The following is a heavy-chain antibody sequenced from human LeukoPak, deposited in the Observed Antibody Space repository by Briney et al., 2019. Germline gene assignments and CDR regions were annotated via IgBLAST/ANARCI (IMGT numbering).Heavy chain of an antibody. Sequence: GGSLRLSCAASGFTFSSYVMSWVRQAPGKGLEWVSAITANGGGTNYADSVKGRFTISRDNSKNTLFLQMNSLRAEDTALYYCAKEVNIDGRFVTVDYWGQGTLVTVSS. CDR3: AKEVNIDGRFVTVDY. CDR1: GFTFSSYV. V-gene: IGHV3-23*01. CDR2: ITANGGGT. J-gene: IGHJ4*02. D-gene: IGHD1/OR15-1a*01.